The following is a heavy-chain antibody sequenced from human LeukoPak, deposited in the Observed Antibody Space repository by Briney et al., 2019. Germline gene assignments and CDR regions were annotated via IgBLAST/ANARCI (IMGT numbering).Heavy chain of an antibody. CDR3: AAVYSYGYSGY. V-gene: IGHV3-33*01. J-gene: IGHJ4*02. Sequence: GGSLRLSCAASGFTFSSYGMHWVRQAPGKGLEWVAVIWYDGSNKYYADSVKGRFTISRDNTKNTLYLQMNSLRAEDTAVYYCAAVYSYGYSGYWGQGTLVTVSS. CDR1: GFTFSSYG. D-gene: IGHD5-18*01. CDR2: IWYDGSNK.